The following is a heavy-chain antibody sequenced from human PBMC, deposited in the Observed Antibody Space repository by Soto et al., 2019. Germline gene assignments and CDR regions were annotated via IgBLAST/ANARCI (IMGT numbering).Heavy chain of an antibody. J-gene: IGHJ5*02. CDR1: GFTFSDYY. D-gene: IGHD3-3*01. Sequence: GGSLRLSCAASGFTFSDYYMSWIRQAPGKGLEWVSYISSSGSTIYYADSVKGRFTISRDNAKNSLYLQMNSLRAEDMAVYYCARGFNPQFPWFDPWGQGTLVTVSS. V-gene: IGHV3-11*01. CDR2: ISSSGSTI. CDR3: ARGFNPQFPWFDP.